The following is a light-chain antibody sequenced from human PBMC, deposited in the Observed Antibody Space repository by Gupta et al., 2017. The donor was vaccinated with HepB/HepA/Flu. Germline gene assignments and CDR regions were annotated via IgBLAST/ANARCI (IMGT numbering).Light chain of an antibody. V-gene: IGLV1-44*01. CDR2: SNT. CDR1: NSNIGNNP. J-gene: IGLJ2*01. CDR3: SAWDDSLNGPVL. Sequence: QSVLTQPPSASGPPGQRVTISCTGSNSNIGNNPVTWYQQLPGTAPNLLIYSNTHRPSGVPDRFSGSKSGTSASLAISVLQSEDEADDYCSAWDDSLNGPVLFGGGTKLTVL.